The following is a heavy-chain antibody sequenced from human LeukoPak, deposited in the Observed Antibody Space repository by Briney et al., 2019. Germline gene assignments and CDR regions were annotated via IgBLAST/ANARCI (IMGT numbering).Heavy chain of an antibody. CDR2: IYYSGST. V-gene: IGHV4-31*03. J-gene: IGHJ5*02. D-gene: IGHD3-22*01. CDR1: GGSISSGGYY. CDR3: ATFLNYYDSSGYPNWFDP. Sequence: KASETLSLTCTVSGGSISSGGYYWSWIRQHPGKGLEWIGYIYYSGSTYYNPSLKSRVTISVDTSKNQFSLKLSSVTAADTAVYYCATFLNYYDSSGYPNWFDPWSQGTLVTVSS.